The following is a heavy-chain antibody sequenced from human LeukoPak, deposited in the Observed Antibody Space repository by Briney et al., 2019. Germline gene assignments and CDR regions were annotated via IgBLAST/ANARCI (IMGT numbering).Heavy chain of an antibody. CDR1: GFSFNSDW. D-gene: IGHD3-16*01. CDR3: TRRLDD. Sequence: GGSLRLSCAASGFSFNSDWMDWVRQAPGKGLEWAANIKHDESEKNYLDSVKGRFTISRDNAQNSLYLQMNGLRVEDTAVYYCTRRLDDWGQGTLVTVSS. J-gene: IGHJ4*02. CDR2: IKHDESEK. V-gene: IGHV3-7*01.